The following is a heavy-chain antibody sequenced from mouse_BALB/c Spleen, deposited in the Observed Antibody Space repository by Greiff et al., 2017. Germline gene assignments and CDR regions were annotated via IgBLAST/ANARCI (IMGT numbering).Heavy chain of an antibody. CDR2: ISSGSSTI. CDR1: GFTFSSFG. D-gene: IGHD2-2*01. CDR3: ARSGGYDPFDY. Sequence: EVKVVESGGGLVQPGGSRKLSCAASGFTFSSFGMHWVRQAPEKGLEWVAYISSGSSTIYYADTVKGRFTISRDNPKNTLFLQMTSLRSEDTAMYYCARSGGYDPFDYWGQGTTLTVSS. J-gene: IGHJ2*01. V-gene: IGHV5-17*02.